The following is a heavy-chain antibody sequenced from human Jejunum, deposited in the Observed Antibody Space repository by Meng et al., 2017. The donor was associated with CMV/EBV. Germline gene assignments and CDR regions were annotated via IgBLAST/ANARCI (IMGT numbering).Heavy chain of an antibody. CDR3: AKGGHNNSCDY. CDR2: ISYDGSNK. V-gene: IGHV3-30-3*01. CDR1: GFTFSSYA. D-gene: IGHD6-13*01. J-gene: IGHJ4*02. Sequence: AASGFTFSSYAMHWVRQAPGKGLEWVAVISYDGSNKYYADSVKGRFTISRDNSRNTLYLQMNSLRVEDTAVYYCAKGGHNNSCDYWGQGTLVTVSS.